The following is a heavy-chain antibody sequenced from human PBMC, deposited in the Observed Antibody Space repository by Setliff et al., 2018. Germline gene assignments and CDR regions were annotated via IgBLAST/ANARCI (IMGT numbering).Heavy chain of an antibody. CDR3: SRLVRYCTTTTCQSVPGAEL. V-gene: IGHV1-69*06. Sequence: SVKVSCKASGDTFSTYALSWVRQAPGQGLEWMGGIIPLLETAKYAQKFQGRVTITADKSTSTGYMELRSLRSDDTAVYYCSRLVRYCTTTTCQSVPGAELWGQGTLVTVSS. J-gene: IGHJ4*02. CDR1: GDTFSTYA. CDR2: IIPLLETA. D-gene: IGHD2-8*01.